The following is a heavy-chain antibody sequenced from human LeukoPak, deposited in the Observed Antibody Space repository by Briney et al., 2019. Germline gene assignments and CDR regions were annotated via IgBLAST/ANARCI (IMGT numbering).Heavy chain of an antibody. CDR3: ARVTGYIVEDYFDY. D-gene: IGHD3-22*01. V-gene: IGHV1-2*02. CDR1: GYTFTGYY. J-gene: IGHJ4*02. CDR2: INPNSGGT. Sequence: ASVKVSCKASGYTFTGYYIHWVRQAPGQGLEWMAWINPNSGGTNYAQKFQGRVTMTRDTSISTAYMELSRLRSDDTAVYYCARVTGYIVEDYFDYWGQGTLVTVSS.